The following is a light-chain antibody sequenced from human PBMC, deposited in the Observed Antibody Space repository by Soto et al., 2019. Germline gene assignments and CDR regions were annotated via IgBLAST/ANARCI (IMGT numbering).Light chain of an antibody. CDR2: AAS. CDR1: QSVSTK. J-gene: IGKJ1*01. CDR3: QQYTNWPKT. V-gene: IGKV3D-15*01. Sequence: EIVMTQSPATLSVSPGESTTLSCRASQSVSTKLVWYQQKPGQAPRLLIYAASTRATGIPERFSGSGSGTEFTLTISSLQSEDFAVYYCQQYTNWPKTFGQGTKVEFK.